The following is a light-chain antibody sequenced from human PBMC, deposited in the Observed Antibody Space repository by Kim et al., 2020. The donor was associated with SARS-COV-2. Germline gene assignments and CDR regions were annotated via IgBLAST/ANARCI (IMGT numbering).Light chain of an antibody. J-gene: IGKJ4*01. CDR1: QNVRSY. CDR2: DAS. Sequence: EIVLTQSPATLSLSPGERATLSCRASQNVRSYLAWYQQKPGQAPRLLIYDASNRATGIPARFSGSGSGTDFTLTISSLEPEDFAVYYCQQRSNWLTFGGGTKVDIK. CDR3: QQRSNWLT. V-gene: IGKV3-11*01.